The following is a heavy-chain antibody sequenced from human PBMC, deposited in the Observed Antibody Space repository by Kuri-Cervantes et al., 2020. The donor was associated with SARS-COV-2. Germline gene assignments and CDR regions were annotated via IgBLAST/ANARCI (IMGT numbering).Heavy chain of an antibody. V-gene: IGHV3-30-3*01. CDR3: ARGAHDYYYYGMDV. Sequence: LSLTCAASESTFSSYAMHWVRQAPGKGLEWVGVISYDGSNKDYADSVKGRFTISRDNSNNTLYLQMNSLRAEDTAVYYCARGAHDYYYYGMDVWGQGTTVTVSS. J-gene: IGHJ6*02. CDR1: ESTFSSYA. CDR2: ISYDGSNK.